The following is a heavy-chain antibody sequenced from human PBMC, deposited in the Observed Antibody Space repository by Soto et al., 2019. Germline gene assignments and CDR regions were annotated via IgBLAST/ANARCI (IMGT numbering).Heavy chain of an antibody. V-gene: IGHV3-15*07. CDR2: IKSKTDGGTT. CDR3: TTDPHYTMVRGVNAFDI. Sequence: EVQLVESGGGLVKPGGSLRLSCAASGFTFNNAWMNWVRQAPGKGLEWVGRIKSKTDGGTTDYDAPVKGRFTISRDDSKNTLYLQMNSLKTEDTAVYYCTTDPHYTMVRGVNAFDIWGQGTMVTVSS. D-gene: IGHD3-10*01. J-gene: IGHJ3*02. CDR1: GFTFNNAW.